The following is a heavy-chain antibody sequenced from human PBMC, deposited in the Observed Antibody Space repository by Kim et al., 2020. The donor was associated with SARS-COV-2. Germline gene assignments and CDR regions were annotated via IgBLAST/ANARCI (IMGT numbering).Heavy chain of an antibody. CDR1: GGSMSNYF. J-gene: IGHJ4*02. V-gene: IGHV4-59*01. CDR2: ISYIGST. D-gene: IGHD5-18*01. Sequence: SETLSLTCTVSGGSMSNYFWNWIRQPPGKGLEWIGYISYIGSTDYNPSLKSRVTISVDTSKNQFSLKLSAVTAADTAVYYCARERAMVTDYWGQGTLVAVSP. CDR3: ARERAMVTDY.